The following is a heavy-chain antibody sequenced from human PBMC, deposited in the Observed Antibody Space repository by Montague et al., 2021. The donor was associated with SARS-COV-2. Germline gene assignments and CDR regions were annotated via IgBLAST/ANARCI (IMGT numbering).Heavy chain of an antibody. CDR2: IYYTGST. CDR3: ARVLGKVTDS. D-gene: IGHD3-16*01. V-gene: IGHV4-59*08. CDR1: GGSISSYY. Sequence: SETLSLTCTVSGGSISSYYWTWIRQSPGKGLEWIGHIYYTGSTKNNPSLKSRVTTSLDTSKTQFSLKLKSVTAADTAVYYCARVLGKVTDSWGPGTLVTVSS. J-gene: IGHJ5*01.